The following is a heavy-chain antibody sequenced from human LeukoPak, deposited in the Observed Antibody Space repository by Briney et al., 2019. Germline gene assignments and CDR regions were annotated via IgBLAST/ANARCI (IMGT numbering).Heavy chain of an antibody. V-gene: IGHV4-39*01. Sequence: PSETLSLTCTVSGGSISSSSYYWGWIRQPPGKGLEWIGSIYYSGSTYYNPSLKSRVTISVDTSKNQFSLKLSSVTAADTAVYYCARTYYGILTGYYPDYWGQGTLVTVSS. D-gene: IGHD3-9*01. J-gene: IGHJ4*02. CDR3: ARTYYGILTGYYPDY. CDR2: IYYSGST. CDR1: GGSISSSSYY.